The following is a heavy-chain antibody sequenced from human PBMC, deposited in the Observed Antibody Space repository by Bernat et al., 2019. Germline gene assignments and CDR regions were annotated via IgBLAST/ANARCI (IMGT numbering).Heavy chain of an antibody. Sequence: EVQLVESGGGFVQSGGSLRLSCAASGFSFSSYAMYWVRQAPGKGLEWVSAISGSGESTYYAESVKGRFSISRDSSKNTLYLQLNSLGAEDTAIFYCARDVGPTVMVQGVISPWGQGTLVTVSS. CDR3: ARDVGPTVMVQGVISP. V-gene: IGHV3-23*04. J-gene: IGHJ5*02. CDR2: ISGSGEST. CDR1: GFSFSSYA. D-gene: IGHD3-10*01.